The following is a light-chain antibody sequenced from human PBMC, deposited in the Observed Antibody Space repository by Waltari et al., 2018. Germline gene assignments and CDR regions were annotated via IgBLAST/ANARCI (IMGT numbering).Light chain of an antibody. CDR3: QQRRNWPLT. J-gene: IGKJ4*01. CDR1: QSVTNY. CDR2: DTS. Sequence: SSRASQSVTNYLPWYQQKPGQAPRLPIDDTSNRATGIPARFSGSGFATDFTLTISSLEPEDFAVYYCQQRRNWPLTFGGGTKVEIK. V-gene: IGKV3-11*01.